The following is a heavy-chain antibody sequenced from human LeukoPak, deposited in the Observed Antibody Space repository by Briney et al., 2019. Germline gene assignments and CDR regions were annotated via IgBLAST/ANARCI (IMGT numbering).Heavy chain of an antibody. J-gene: IGHJ3*02. V-gene: IGHV4-39*01. CDR2: IYYSGST. Sequence: SETLSLTCTVSGGSISSSSYYWGWIRQPPGKGLEWIGSIYYSGSTYYNPSLKSRVTISVDTSKNQSSLKLSSVTAADTAVYYCASEPREAYCGGDCYPRWAFDIWGQGTMVTVSS. D-gene: IGHD2-21*02. CDR1: GGSISSSSYY. CDR3: ASEPREAYCGGDCYPRWAFDI.